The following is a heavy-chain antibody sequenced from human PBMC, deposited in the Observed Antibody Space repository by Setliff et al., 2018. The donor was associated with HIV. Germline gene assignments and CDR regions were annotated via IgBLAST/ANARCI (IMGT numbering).Heavy chain of an antibody. CDR1: GGSISGGSYY. J-gene: IGHJ4*02. CDR2: IYYSGST. CDR3: ARQYSGSSSHFDH. V-gene: IGHV4-39*01. D-gene: IGHD6-6*01. Sequence: SETLSLTCTVSGGSISGGSYYWGWIRQPPGKGLEWVGSIYYSGSTFYRPSLEGRVTISVDTSKSQFSLTLSSVTAADTGVYYCARQYSGSSSHFDHWGQGTLVTVSS.